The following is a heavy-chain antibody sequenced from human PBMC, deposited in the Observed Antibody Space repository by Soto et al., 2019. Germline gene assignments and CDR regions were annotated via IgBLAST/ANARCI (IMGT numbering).Heavy chain of an antibody. CDR2: IEYDGSNE. CDR1: GFTFSSYN. D-gene: IGHD3-3*01. V-gene: IGHV3-30*02. CDR3: AKDLGERATIFRDAFDI. Sequence: QVQLVESGGGVVQPWRSLRVSCAASGFTFSSYNMQRVRQAPDKGLEWVAFIEYDGSNEYYTDSVKGRFTISRDNSKNTLFLQMNSLRAEDTAIYYCAKDLGERATIFRDAFDIWGQGTMVTVSS. J-gene: IGHJ3*02.